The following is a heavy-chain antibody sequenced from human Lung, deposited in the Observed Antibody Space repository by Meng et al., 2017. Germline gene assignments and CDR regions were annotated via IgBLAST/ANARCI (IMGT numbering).Heavy chain of an antibody. CDR3: SGHVDY. V-gene: IGHV3-15*01. CDR1: GFTFSNAW. CDR2: MKSNVDGGTV. Sequence: VQLVESGGGFVKPGGSLRLFCAAFGFTFSNAWMTWVRQAPGKGLEWIGRMKSNVDGGTVDYAAAVKGRFFISRDDSENTFYLQMNSLKTEDTAVYYCSGHVDYWGHGTLVTVSS. J-gene: IGHJ4*01.